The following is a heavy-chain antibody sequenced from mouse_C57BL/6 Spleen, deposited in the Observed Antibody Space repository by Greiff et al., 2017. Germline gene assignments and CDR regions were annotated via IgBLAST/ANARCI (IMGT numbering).Heavy chain of an antibody. CDR2: ISSGSSTI. Sequence: DVKLVESGGGLVKPGGSLKLSCAASGFTFSDYGMHWVRQAPEKGLEWVAYISSGSSTIYYADTVKGRFTISRDNAKNTLFLQMTSLRSEDTAMYYCARRYGNYNYFDYWGQGTTLTVSS. J-gene: IGHJ2*01. D-gene: IGHD2-1*01. V-gene: IGHV5-17*01. CDR1: GFTFSDYG. CDR3: ARRYGNYNYFDY.